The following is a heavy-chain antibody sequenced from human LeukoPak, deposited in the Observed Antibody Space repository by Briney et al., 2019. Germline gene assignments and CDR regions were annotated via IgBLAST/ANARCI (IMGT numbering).Heavy chain of an antibody. CDR1: GFTFDDYA. D-gene: IGHD3-22*01. CDR3: AKVGAYYYDSSGYYLWPLDY. J-gene: IGHJ4*02. Sequence: PGGSLRLSCAASGFTFDDYAMHWVRQAPGKGLEWVSLISGDGGSTYYADSVKGRFTISRDNSKSSLYLQMNSLRTEDTALYYCAKVGAYYYDSSGYYLWPLDYWGQGTLVTVSS. V-gene: IGHV3-43*02. CDR2: ISGDGGST.